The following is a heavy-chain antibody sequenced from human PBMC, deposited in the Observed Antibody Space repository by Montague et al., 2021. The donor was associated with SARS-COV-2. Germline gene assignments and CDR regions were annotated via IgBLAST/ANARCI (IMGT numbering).Heavy chain of an antibody. J-gene: IGHJ4*02. CDR3: ARRGSSVWGVTVSAELDY. Sequence: SETLSLTCAVYGGSFICYYWSWIRQPPEKGLFWIGEINQSGRTNNNPSLTSRVIISVDTSKNQFSLKLSSVTAADTAVYYCARRGSSVWGVTVSAELDYWGQGIMVIVSS. D-gene: IGHD3-10*01. CDR2: INQSGRT. CDR1: GGSFICYY. V-gene: IGHV4-34*01.